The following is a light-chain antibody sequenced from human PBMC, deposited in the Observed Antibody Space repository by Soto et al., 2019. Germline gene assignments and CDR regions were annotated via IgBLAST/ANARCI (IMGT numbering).Light chain of an antibody. Sequence: QSVLTQPPSASGTPGQRVTISCSGSSSNIGSNTVNWYQQLPGTAPRLLMYSRNQRPSGVPDRFSGSKSGTSASLAISGXXXXXXXDYYCAAWDDSLNGYVFGTGTKLTVL. J-gene: IGLJ1*01. CDR3: AAWDDSLNGYV. CDR1: SSNIGSNT. CDR2: SRN. V-gene: IGLV1-44*01.